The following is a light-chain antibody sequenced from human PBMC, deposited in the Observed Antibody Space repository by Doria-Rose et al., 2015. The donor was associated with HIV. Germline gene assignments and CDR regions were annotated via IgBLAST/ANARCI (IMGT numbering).Light chain of an antibody. CDR2: GAS. J-gene: IGKJ3*01. Sequence: EIVLTQSPATLSLSPGERATLSCRASQSVSSNLAWYQQKPGQAPRLLIYGASNRATGIPARFSSSGSGTDFTPTISSLEPEDFAVYFCQQRSNWPPIFTFGPGTKVDI. V-gene: IGKV3-11*01. CDR1: QSVSSN. CDR3: QQRSNWPPIFT.